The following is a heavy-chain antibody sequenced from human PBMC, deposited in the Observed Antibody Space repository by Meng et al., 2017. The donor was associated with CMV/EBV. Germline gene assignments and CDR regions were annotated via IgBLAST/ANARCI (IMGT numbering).Heavy chain of an antibody. V-gene: IGHV3-23*01. D-gene: IGHD4/OR15-4a*01. CDR1: GFTFSSYA. Sequence: LTCAASGFTFSSYAMSWVRQAPGKGLEWVSAISGSGGSTYYADSVKGRFTISRDNSKNTLYLQMNSLRAEDTAVYYCAKDPISNLPYYFDYWGQGTLVTVSS. J-gene: IGHJ4*02. CDR2: ISGSGGST. CDR3: AKDPISNLPYYFDY.